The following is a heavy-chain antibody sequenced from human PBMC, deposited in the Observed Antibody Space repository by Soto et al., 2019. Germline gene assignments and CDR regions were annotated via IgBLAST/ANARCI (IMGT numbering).Heavy chain of an antibody. Sequence: SETLSLTCTVSGGSISSGGYYWSWIRQHPGKGLEWIGYIYYSGSTYYNPSLKSRVTISVDTSKNQFSLKLSSVTAADTAVYYCASLSRTKTYGGYYYYGMDVWGQGTTVTSP. J-gene: IGHJ6*02. CDR2: IYYSGST. V-gene: IGHV4-31*03. CDR3: ASLSRTKTYGGYYYYGMDV. D-gene: IGHD2-2*01. CDR1: GGSISSGGYY.